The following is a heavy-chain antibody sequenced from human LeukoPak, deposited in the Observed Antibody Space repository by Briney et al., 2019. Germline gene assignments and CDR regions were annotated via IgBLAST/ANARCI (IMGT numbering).Heavy chain of an antibody. J-gene: IGHJ4*02. CDR1: GGTFSTYA. CDR2: IIPIRGIA. V-gene: IGHV1-69*04. CDR3: ARDSYYDSSGYYSDC. Sequence: SVKVSCKASGGTFSTYAISWVRQAPGQGLEWMGRIIPIRGIANYAQKFQGRVTITADKSTSTAYMELNSLRSEDTAMYYCARDSYYDSSGYYSDCWGQGTLVTVSS. D-gene: IGHD3-22*01.